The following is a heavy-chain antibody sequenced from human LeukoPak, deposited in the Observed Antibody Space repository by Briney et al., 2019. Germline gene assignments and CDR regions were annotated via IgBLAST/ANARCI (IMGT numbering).Heavy chain of an antibody. V-gene: IGHV3-7*01. Sequence: GGSLRLSCEGSAFIFSGHWMNWVRQTPGKGLEWVASIKEDGSERQYVDSVKGRFSISRDNTKGSLFLQLNSLRAEDTAVYYCASSSTVTEFCLFWGQGTLVTVSS. CDR1: AFIFSGHW. CDR2: IKEDGSER. CDR3: ASSSTVTEFCLF. D-gene: IGHD4-17*01. J-gene: IGHJ4*02.